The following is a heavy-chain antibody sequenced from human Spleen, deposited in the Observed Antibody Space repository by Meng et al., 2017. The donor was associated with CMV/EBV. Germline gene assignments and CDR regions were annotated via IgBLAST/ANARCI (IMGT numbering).Heavy chain of an antibody. CDR3: AKENTITGYSSSYRFAY. D-gene: IGHD6-13*01. V-gene: IGHV3-23*01. J-gene: IGHJ4*02. CDR1: GFTFGSYA. Sequence: GFTFGSYAMSWVRQAPGKGLEWVSAISGSGGSTCYADSVKGRFTISRDNSKNTLYLQMNSLRAEDTAVYYCAKENTITGYSSSYRFAYWGQGTLVTVSS. CDR2: ISGSGGST.